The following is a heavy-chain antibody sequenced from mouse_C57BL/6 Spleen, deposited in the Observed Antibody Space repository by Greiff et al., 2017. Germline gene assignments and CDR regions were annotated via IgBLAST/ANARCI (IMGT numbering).Heavy chain of an antibody. CDR1: GFSLTSYG. CDR3: ARGIYYDYDVTDYYAMDY. Sequence: QVHVKQSGPGLVQPSQSLSITCTVSGFSLTSYGVHWVRQSPGKGLEWLGVIWSGGSTDYNAAFISRLSISKDNSKSQVFFKMNSLQADDTAIYYCARGIYYDYDVTDYYAMDYWGQGTSVTVSS. V-gene: IGHV2-2*01. D-gene: IGHD2-4*01. J-gene: IGHJ4*01. CDR2: IWSGGST.